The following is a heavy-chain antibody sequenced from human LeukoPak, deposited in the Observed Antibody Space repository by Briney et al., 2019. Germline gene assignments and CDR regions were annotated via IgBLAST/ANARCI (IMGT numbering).Heavy chain of an antibody. Sequence: SSEILSLTCTVSGGSISSYYWSWIRKPPGKGLELVGYSYYSWSTNYNPSLNSRVTISVDTSKNQFSLRLSSVTPADTAVYYCARAPYYDSSGYYYWLDIWGQGTMVTVSS. V-gene: IGHV4-59*13. D-gene: IGHD3-22*01. CDR1: GGSISSYY. J-gene: IGHJ3*02. CDR3: ARAPYYDSSGYYYWLDI. CDR2: SYYSWST.